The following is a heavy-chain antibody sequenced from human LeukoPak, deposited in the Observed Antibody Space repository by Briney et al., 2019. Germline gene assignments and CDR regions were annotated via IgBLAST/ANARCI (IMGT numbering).Heavy chain of an antibody. CDR3: ARDSARYCSGGSCPQGDY. Sequence: GGTLRLSCAASGFTFSSYSMSWVRQAPGKGLEWVSSISSSSSYIYYADSVKGRFTISRDNAKNSLYLQMNSLRAEDTAVYYCARDSARYCSGGSCPQGDYWGQGTLVTVSS. D-gene: IGHD2-15*01. CDR2: ISSSSSYI. V-gene: IGHV3-21*01. CDR1: GFTFSSYS. J-gene: IGHJ4*02.